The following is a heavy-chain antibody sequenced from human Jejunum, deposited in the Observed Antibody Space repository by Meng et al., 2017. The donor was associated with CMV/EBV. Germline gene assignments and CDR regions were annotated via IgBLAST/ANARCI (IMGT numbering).Heavy chain of an antibody. D-gene: IGHD4/OR15-4a*01. J-gene: IGHJ6*02. CDR1: FTLTSND. Sequence: FTLTSNDVTWVRQAPGKGLEWVSIRYSAGHTYYANSVEGRYTISRDNSKNTVFLQMNSLRPEDTAIYYCAREQADYGYFFYGLGVWGRGTTVTVSS. CDR2: RYSAGHT. V-gene: IGHV3-53*05. CDR3: AREQADYGYFFYGLGV.